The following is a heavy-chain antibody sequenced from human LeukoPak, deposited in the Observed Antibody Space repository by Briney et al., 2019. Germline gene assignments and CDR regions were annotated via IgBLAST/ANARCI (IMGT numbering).Heavy chain of an antibody. V-gene: IGHV1-69*04. D-gene: IGHD6-13*01. CDR1: GGTFSSYA. Sequence: SVKVSCKASGGTFSSYAISWVRQAPGQGLEWMGRIIPILGIANYAQKFQGRVTITADKSTSTAYMELSSLRSEDTAVYYCARESGASSWYGDDAFDIWGQGTMVTVSS. CDR3: ARESGASSWYGDDAFDI. J-gene: IGHJ3*02. CDR2: IIPILGIA.